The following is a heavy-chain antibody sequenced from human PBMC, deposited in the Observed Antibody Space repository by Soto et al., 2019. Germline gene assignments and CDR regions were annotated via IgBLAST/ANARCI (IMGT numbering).Heavy chain of an antibody. CDR3: ASLNVVRSTRHAIPDWFDP. V-gene: IGHV1-2*02. CDR1: GYTFTGYY. CDR2: INPNSGGT. D-gene: IGHD2-2*01. Sequence: ASVKVSCKASGYTFTGYYMHWVRQAPGQGLEWMGWINPNSGGTNYAQKFQGRVTMTRDTSISTAYMELSRLRSDDTAVYYCASLNVVRSTRHAIPDWFDPWGKGPLVTVSS. J-gene: IGHJ5*02.